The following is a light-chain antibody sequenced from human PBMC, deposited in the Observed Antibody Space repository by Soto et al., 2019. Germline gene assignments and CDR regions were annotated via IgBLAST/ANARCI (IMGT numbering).Light chain of an antibody. CDR2: AAS. CDR1: QTIHTY. Sequence: DIQMTQSPSSLSASVGDRVTITCRASQTIHTYINWYQQKPGKAPKLLIYAASNLQSGVPSKFSGSGSGTDFTLTISSLQPEDFATYFCQQSSSTPLTFGGGTKVDFK. J-gene: IGKJ4*01. V-gene: IGKV1-39*01. CDR3: QQSSSTPLT.